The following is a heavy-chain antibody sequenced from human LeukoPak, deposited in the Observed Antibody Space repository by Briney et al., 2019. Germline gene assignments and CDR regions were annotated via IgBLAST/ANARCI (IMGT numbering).Heavy chain of an antibody. J-gene: IGHJ6*03. CDR2: IYYSGST. CDR3: ARHGCSSTSCYYSYYYMDV. V-gene: IGHV4-59*11. D-gene: IGHD2-2*01. Sequence: SETLSLTCTVSGGSISSHYWSWIRQPPGKGLEWIGYIYYSGSTNHNPSLKSRVTISVDTSKNQFSLKLGSVTDADTAVYYCARHGCSSTSCYYSYYYMDVWGKGTTVTVSS. CDR1: GGSISSHY.